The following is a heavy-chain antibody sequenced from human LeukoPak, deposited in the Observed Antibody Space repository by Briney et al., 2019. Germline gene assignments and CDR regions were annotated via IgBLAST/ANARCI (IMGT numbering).Heavy chain of an antibody. V-gene: IGHV5-51*01. D-gene: IGHD6-6*01. CDR3: ARQGSTYDAFDI. CDR1: GYSFSTYW. CDR2: IYPGDSDT. J-gene: IGHJ3*02. Sequence: GESLKISCQGFGYSFSTYWIGWVRQTPGKDPEWMGIIYPGDSDTRYSPSFKGQVTIAADKSINSAYLQWSSLKASDTALYYCARQGSTYDAFDIWGRGTMVTVS.